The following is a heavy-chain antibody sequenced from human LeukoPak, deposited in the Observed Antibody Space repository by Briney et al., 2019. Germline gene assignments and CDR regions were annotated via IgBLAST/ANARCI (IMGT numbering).Heavy chain of an antibody. D-gene: IGHD6-13*01. CDR2: VYYSGST. J-gene: IGHJ4*02. V-gene: IGHV4-59*01. CDR1: GGSISSYY. CDR3: ARGAAATY. Sequence: SETLSLTCTVSGGSISSYYWTWIRQPPGKGLEWIGYVYYSGSTNYNPSLRSRVTISTDTSKNQFSLKLSSVTAADTAVYYCARGAAATYWGQGTLVTVSS.